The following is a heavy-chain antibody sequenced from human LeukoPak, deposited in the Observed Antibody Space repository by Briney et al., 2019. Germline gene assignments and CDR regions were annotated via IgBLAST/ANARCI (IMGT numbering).Heavy chain of an antibody. V-gene: IGHV3-21*01. CDR3: AREALIQLWFSGHAFDI. CDR1: GFTFSSYS. CDR2: ISSSSSYI. J-gene: IGHJ3*02. D-gene: IGHD5-18*01. Sequence: KPGGSLRLSCATSGFTFSSYSMNWVRQAPGKGLEWVSSISSSSSYIYYADSVKGRFTISRDNAKNSLYLQMNSLRAEDTAVYYCAREALIQLWFSGHAFDIWGQGTMVTVSS.